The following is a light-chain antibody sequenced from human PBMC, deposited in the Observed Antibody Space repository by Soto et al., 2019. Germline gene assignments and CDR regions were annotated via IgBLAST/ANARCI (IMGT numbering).Light chain of an antibody. Sequence: DIQMTQSPSTLSASVGDRVTITCRASQSISVWLARFQQKPGNAPKLLIYKASTLESGVPSRFSGSGSGTEFTLTISSLQPDDSATYYCQQYNNRWTFGQGTKVDIK. J-gene: IGKJ1*01. CDR2: KAS. CDR3: QQYNNRWT. CDR1: QSISVW. V-gene: IGKV1-5*03.